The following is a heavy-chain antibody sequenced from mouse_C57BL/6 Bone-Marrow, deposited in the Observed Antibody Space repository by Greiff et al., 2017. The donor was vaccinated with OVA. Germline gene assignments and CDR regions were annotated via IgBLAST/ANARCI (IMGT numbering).Heavy chain of an antibody. D-gene: IGHD2-3*01. CDR3: ASGDGYEAMDY. CDR1: GYTFTSYW. CDR2: IHPNSGST. J-gene: IGHJ4*01. Sequence: VQLQQPGAELVKPGASVKLSCKASGYTFTSYWMHCLKQRPGHGLDWIGMIHPNSGSTNYNEKFKSKATLTVDKSSSTAYMQLSSLTSEDSAVYYCASGDGYEAMDYWGQGTSVTVSS. V-gene: IGHV1-64*01.